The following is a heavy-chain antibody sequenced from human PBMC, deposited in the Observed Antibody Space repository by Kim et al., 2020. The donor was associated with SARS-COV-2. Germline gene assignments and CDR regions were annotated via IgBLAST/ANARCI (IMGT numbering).Heavy chain of an antibody. CDR1: GFTFSSYW. CDR2: INSDGSST. V-gene: IGHV3-74*01. Sequence: GGSLRLSCAASGFTFSSYWMHWVRQAPGKGLVWVSRINSDGSSTSYADSVKGRFTISRDNAKNTLYLQMNSLRAEDTAVYYCARDQALGSSWYYYYGMDVWGQGTTVTVSS. J-gene: IGHJ6*02. D-gene: IGHD6-13*01. CDR3: ARDQALGSSWYYYYGMDV.